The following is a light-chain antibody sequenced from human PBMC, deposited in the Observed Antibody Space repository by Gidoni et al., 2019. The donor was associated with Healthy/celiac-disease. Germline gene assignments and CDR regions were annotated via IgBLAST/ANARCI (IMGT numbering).Light chain of an antibody. CDR3: QQSYSTPYT. J-gene: IGKJ2*01. V-gene: IGKV1-39*01. CDR2: AAS. CDR1: QSISSY. Sequence: DIKMTQSPSSLSASVGDRVTITCRASQSISSYLNWYQQKQGKAPKLLIYAASSLQSGVPSRFSGSGSGTDFTLTISSLQPEDFATYYCQQSYSTPYTFGQGTKLEIK.